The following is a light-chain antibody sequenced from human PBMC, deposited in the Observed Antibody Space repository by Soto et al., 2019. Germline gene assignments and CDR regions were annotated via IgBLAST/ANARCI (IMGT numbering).Light chain of an antibody. V-gene: IGKV1-33*01. Sequence: DIQMTQSPSSLSAPVGDRVTITCQASQDISNHLNWYQQKPGKAPKVLIYDASKLETGVPSRFSGSGSGTEFTLTISSLQPDDFATYYCQHYNSHSEAFGQGTKVDIK. J-gene: IGKJ1*01. CDR1: QDISNH. CDR3: QHYNSHSEA. CDR2: DAS.